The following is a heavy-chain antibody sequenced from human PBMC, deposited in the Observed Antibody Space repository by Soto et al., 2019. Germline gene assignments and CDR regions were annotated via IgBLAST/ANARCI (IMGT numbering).Heavy chain of an antibody. D-gene: IGHD4-17*01. CDR1: GFTLSSYA. CDR2: ISGSGGST. CDR3: ASRTTVKTQVLP. V-gene: IGHV3-23*01. Sequence: GGSLRLSCAASGFTLSSYAMSWVRQAPGKGLEWVSAISGSGGSTYYADSVKGRFTISRDNSKNTLYLQMNSLRAEDTAVYYCASRTTVKTQVLPWGQGTLVTVSS. J-gene: IGHJ4*02.